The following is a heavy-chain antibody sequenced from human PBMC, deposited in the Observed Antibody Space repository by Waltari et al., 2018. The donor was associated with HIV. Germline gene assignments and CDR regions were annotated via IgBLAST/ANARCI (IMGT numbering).Heavy chain of an antibody. V-gene: IGHV4-4*07. Sequence: QVQLQESGPGLVKPSETLSLTCPVSGGSISSSYWSCIRQPARKGLEWIGRIYTSGSTNYNPSLKSRVTMSVDTSKNQFSLKLSSVTAADTAVYYCARGTYYYDSSGHDAFDIWGQGTMVTVSS. CDR3: ARGTYYYDSSGHDAFDI. CDR1: GGSISSSY. J-gene: IGHJ3*02. D-gene: IGHD3-22*01. CDR2: IYTSGST.